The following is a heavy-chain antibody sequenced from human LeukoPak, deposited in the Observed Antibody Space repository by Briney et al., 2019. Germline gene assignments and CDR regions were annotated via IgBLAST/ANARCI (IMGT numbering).Heavy chain of an antibody. CDR3: ARASGGNIAY. CDR2: IYHSGST. V-gene: IGHV4-30-2*01. D-gene: IGHD4-23*01. Sequence: SQTLSLTCAVSGASISTGDYSWSWIRQPPGKGLEWIGYIYHSGSTFYNPSLKSRVTISVDRSKNQFSLNLSSVTAADTAVYYCARASGGNIAYWGQGVLVTVSS. CDR1: GASISTGDYS. J-gene: IGHJ4*02.